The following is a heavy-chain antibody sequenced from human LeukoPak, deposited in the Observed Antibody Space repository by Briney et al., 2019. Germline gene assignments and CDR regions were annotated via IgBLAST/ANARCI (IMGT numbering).Heavy chain of an antibody. D-gene: IGHD2-15*01. Sequence: GASVKVSCKASGGTFSSYAISWVRQAPGQGLEWMGRIIPILGIANYAQKFQGRVTITADKSTSTAYMELSSLRSEDTAVYYCARETVVVVAATQVYYYGMDVWGQGTTVTVSS. V-gene: IGHV1-69*04. CDR1: GGTFSSYA. CDR2: IIPILGIA. J-gene: IGHJ6*02. CDR3: ARETVVVVAATQVYYYGMDV.